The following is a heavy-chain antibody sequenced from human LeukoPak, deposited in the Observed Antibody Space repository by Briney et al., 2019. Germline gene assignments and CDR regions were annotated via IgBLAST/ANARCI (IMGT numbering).Heavy chain of an antibody. V-gene: IGHV3-13*01. D-gene: IGHD2-15*01. J-gene: IGHJ6*02. CDR2: ICTAGDT. Sequence: GGSLRLSCAASGFTFSSYDMHWVRHATGKGLEWVSAICTAGDTYYPGSVKGRFTISRENAKNSLYLQMNSLRAGDTAVYYCARAPGGWSSSRGMDVWGQGTTVTVSS. CDR3: ARAPGGWSSSRGMDV. CDR1: GFTFSSYD.